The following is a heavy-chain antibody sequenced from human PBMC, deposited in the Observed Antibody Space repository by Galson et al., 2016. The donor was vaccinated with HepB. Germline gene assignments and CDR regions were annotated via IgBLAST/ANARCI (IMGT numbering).Heavy chain of an antibody. D-gene: IGHD6-13*01. CDR2: VRRNFYGATA. CDR3: TRDARVSDY. V-gene: IGHV3-49*04. CDR1: GFTLGDYA. Sequence: SLRLSCATSGFTLGDYAMSWVRQAPGKGLEWVGFVRRNFYGATAEYAASVKGRFIISRDESKGIVYLQMNSLNIDDTGDYYCTRDARVSDYWGQGTLVTVSS. J-gene: IGHJ4*02.